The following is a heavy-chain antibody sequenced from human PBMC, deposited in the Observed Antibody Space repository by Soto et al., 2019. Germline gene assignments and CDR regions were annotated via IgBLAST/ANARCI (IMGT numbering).Heavy chain of an antibody. D-gene: IGHD6-13*01. CDR1: EYIFTNYY. CDR3: ARYLAAAAY. V-gene: IGHV1-46*01. J-gene: IGHJ4*02. CDR2: INPLPTSGST. Sequence: QVQLVQAGAEVKKSGASVKVSCKASEYIFTNYYIHWVRQAPGQGLEWMAIINPLPTSGSTNYAQRFQGRVTVARDTSTSTVYLELSSLRSDDTAVYYCARYLAAAAYWGQGTLVTVSS.